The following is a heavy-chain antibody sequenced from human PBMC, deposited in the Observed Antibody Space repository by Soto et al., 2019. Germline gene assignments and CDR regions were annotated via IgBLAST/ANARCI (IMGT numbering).Heavy chain of an antibody. CDR2: IYYSGST. J-gene: IGHJ6*02. V-gene: IGHV4-39*01. CDR3: ARRESKQQLVRDYYYGMDV. D-gene: IGHD6-13*01. CDR1: GGSISSSSYY. Sequence: PSETLSLTCTVSGGSISSSSYYWGWIRQPPGKGLEWIGSIYYSGSTYCNPSLKSRVTISVDTSKNQSSLKLSSVTAADTAVYYCARRESKQQLVRDYYYGMDVWGQGTTVTVSS.